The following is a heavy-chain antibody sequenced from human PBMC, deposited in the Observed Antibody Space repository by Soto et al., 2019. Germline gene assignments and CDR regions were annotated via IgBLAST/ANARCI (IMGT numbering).Heavy chain of an antibody. CDR1: GFTFSSYA. D-gene: IGHD6-13*01. CDR2: ISYDGSNK. J-gene: IGHJ6*02. Sequence: PGGSLRLSCAASGFTFSSYAMHWVRQAPGKGLEWVAVISYDGSNKYYADSVKGRFTISRDNSKNTLYLQMNSLRAEDTAVYYCARAGGSSWYEYYYYGMDVWGQGTTVTVSS. V-gene: IGHV3-30-3*01. CDR3: ARAGGSSWYEYYYYGMDV.